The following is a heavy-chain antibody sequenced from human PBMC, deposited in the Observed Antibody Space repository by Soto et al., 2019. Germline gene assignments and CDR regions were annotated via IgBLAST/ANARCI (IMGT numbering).Heavy chain of an antibody. Sequence: ASVKVSCKASGYTFTSYGISWVRQAPGQGLEWMGWISAYNGNTSYAQKLQGRVTMTTDTSTSTAYMELRSLRSDDTAVYYCARDPYYYDSSGYSPYFDYWGQGTLVTVSS. CDR3: ARDPYYYDSSGYSPYFDY. CDR2: ISAYNGNT. J-gene: IGHJ4*02. CDR1: GYTFTSYG. D-gene: IGHD3-22*01. V-gene: IGHV1-18*04.